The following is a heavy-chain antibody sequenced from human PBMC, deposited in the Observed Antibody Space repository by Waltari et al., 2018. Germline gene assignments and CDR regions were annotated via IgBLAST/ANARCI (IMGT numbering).Heavy chain of an antibody. D-gene: IGHD2-15*01. V-gene: IGHV4-61*02. J-gene: IGHJ5*02. CDR1: GGSISSGSYY. CDR2: MSTRGST. Sequence: QVQLQESGPGLVKPSQTLSLTCTVSGGSISSGSYYWSWIRQPAGKGLEWIGRMSTRGSTNYNPSRKSRVPISVDTSKNQFSRKLSSVTAADTAVYYCARASSYRYCSGGSCSRRNWFDPWGQGTLVTVSS. CDR3: ARASSYRYCSGGSCSRRNWFDP.